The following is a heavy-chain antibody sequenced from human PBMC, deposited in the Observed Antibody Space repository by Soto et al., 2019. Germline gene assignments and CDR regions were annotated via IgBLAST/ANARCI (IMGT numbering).Heavy chain of an antibody. J-gene: IGHJ4*02. CDR3: ARGALQGLYSSSWFDY. D-gene: IGHD6-13*01. V-gene: IGHV1-3*01. Sequence: GASVKVSCKASGNTVPNYAIHWVRQAPGQRLEWMGWINGGNGNTYYSEHFQGQVTISADKSISTAYLQWSSLKASDTAMYYCARGALQGLYSSSWFDYWGQGTLVTVSS. CDR1: GNTVPNYA. CDR2: INGGNGNT.